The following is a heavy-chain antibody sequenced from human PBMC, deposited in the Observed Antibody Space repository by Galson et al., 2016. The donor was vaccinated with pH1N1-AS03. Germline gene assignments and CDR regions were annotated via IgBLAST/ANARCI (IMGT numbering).Heavy chain of an antibody. CDR2: INTDSGGT. Sequence: SVKVSCKASGYAFTDYYMHLLRQAPGQGLEWMAWINTDSGGTDYAQKFQGRVTMTRDASISTTYMELSCLRSDDTAVYYCVRGSPHSSSTNYAFEFWGRGTMVTVSS. J-gene: IGHJ3*01. CDR1: GYAFTDYY. CDR3: VRGSPHSSSTNYAFEF. D-gene: IGHD6-13*01. V-gene: IGHV1-2*02.